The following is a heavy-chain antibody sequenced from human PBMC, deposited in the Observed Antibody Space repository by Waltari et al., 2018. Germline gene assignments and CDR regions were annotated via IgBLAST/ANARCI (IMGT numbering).Heavy chain of an antibody. V-gene: IGHV3-9*01. Sequence: EVQLVESGGGLVQPGRSLRLSCAASGFTFDDYAMHWVRQAPGKGLEWVSGISWDSHTIAYADSVKGRFTISRDNAKNSLYLQMNSLRTEDTAFYYCAKGAFSSGWSIIDYWGQGTLVTVSS. D-gene: IGHD6-19*01. CDR2: ISWDSHTI. CDR3: AKGAFSSGWSIIDY. CDR1: GFTFDDYA. J-gene: IGHJ4*02.